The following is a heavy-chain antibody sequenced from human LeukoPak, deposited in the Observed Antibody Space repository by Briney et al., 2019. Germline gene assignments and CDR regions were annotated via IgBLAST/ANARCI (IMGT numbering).Heavy chain of an antibody. D-gene: IGHD3-16*01. V-gene: IGHV3-23*01. CDR1: GFTFSSYA. CDR3: AKNPGGVPNWFDP. J-gene: IGHJ5*02. CDR2: ISGSGGST. Sequence: PGGSLTLSCAASGFTFSSYAMSWVRKAPGKGLEWVSAISGSGGSTYYADSVKGRFTISRDNSKNTLYLQMNSLRAEDTAVYYCAKNPGGVPNWFDPWGQGTLVTVSS.